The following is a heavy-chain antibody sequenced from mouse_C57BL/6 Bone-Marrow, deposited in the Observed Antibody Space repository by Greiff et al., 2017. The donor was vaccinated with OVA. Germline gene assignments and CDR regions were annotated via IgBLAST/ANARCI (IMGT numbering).Heavy chain of an antibody. D-gene: IGHD1-1*01. CDR3: APIYYYGSSYAMDY. V-gene: IGHV1-64*01. J-gene: IGHJ4*01. CDR2: IHPNSGST. CDR1: GYTFTSYW. Sequence: QVQLKQPGAELVKPGASVKLSCKASGYTFTSYWMHWVKQRPGQGLEWIGMIHPNSGSTNYNEKFKSKATLTVDKSSSTAYMQLSSLTSEDSAVYYCAPIYYYGSSYAMDYWGQGTSVTVSS.